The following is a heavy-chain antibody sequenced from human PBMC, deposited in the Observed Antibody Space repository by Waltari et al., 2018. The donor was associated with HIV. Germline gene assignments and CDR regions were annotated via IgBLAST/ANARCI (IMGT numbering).Heavy chain of an antibody. D-gene: IGHD6-19*01. CDR2: IFPGDSDT. CDR3: AALAGAEWDLVADS. CDR1: DYNYW. Sequence: EVRLVQSGAEVKKPGESLRISCQSSDYNYWIGWVRQIPGKGLQLMGFIFPGDSDTRYSPSFQGQVTISAERSTSTAYLQWRSLKASDSGMYYCAALAGAEWDLVADSWGRGTLLTVSS. J-gene: IGHJ5*01. V-gene: IGHV5-51*01.